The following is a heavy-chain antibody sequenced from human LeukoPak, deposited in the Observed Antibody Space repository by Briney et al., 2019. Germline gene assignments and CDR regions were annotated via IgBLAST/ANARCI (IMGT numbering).Heavy chain of an antibody. Sequence: PGGSPRLSCAASGFTFSGSAFHWVRQASGKGLEWVGRIRSKANSYATVYAASVKGRFTISRDDSKNTAYLQMNSLKTEDTAVYYCARGRVTTLYYFDYWGQGTLVTVSS. CDR2: IRSKANSYAT. CDR1: GFTFSGSA. CDR3: ARGRVTTLYYFDY. V-gene: IGHV3-73*01. D-gene: IGHD4-17*01. J-gene: IGHJ4*02.